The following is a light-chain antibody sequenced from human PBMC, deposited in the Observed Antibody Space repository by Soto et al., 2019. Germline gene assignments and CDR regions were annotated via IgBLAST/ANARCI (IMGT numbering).Light chain of an antibody. CDR1: SSNIGAGYD. CDR3: QSYDTSLSGARV. CDR2: GSS. J-gene: IGLJ1*01. V-gene: IGLV1-40*01. Sequence: QSVLTQPPSVSGAPGQRVTISCTGSSSNIGAGYDVNWYQQFPGTAPKLLIYGSSNRPSGVPDRFSGSKSGTSASLTVTGLQAEDEADYHCQSYDTSLSGARVFGTGTKLTVL.